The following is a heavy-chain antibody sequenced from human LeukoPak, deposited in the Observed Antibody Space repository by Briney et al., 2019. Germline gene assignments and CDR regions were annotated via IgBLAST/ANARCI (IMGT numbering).Heavy chain of an antibody. CDR1: GFTFSNAW. D-gene: IGHD3-3*01. J-gene: IGHJ4*02. V-gene: IGHV3-15*01. CDR2: IKSKTDGGTT. CDR3: TSSSYDFWTGYPFDY. Sequence: GGSLRLSCAASGFTFSNAWMSWVRQAPGKGLEWVGRIKSKTDGGTTDYAAPVKGRFTISRDDSKNTLYLQMNSLKIEDTAVYYCTSSSYDFWTGYPFDYWGQGTLVTVSS.